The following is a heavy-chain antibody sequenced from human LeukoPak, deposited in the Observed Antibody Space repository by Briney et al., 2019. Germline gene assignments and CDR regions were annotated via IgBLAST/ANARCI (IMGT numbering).Heavy chain of an antibody. CDR3: AREAPRYVGFYY. J-gene: IGHJ4*02. CDR2: IGRCEDSI. V-gene: IGHV3-48*03. CDR1: GFTFSSYE. Sequence: GGSLRLSCAASGFTFSSYEMNWVRQAPEKGLAWIPYIGRCEDSIYIARSLKGRVTISRDNAKAALYLQMNSLRAEDTAGYYFAREAPRYVGFYYWGQGTLVGVSS. D-gene: IGHD1-1*01.